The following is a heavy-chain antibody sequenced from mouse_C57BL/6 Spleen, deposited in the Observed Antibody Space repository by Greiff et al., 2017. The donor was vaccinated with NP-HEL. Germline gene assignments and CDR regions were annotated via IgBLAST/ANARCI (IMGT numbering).Heavy chain of an antibody. Sequence: VQLQQSVAELVRPGASVKLSCTASGFNIKNTYMHWVKQRPEQGLEWIGRIDPANGNTKYAPKFQGKPTITADTSSNTAYLQLSSLTAEDTAIYYGARDYGSSYGWFAYWGQGTLVTVSA. CDR2: IDPANGNT. D-gene: IGHD1-1*01. CDR3: ARDYGSSYGWFAY. J-gene: IGHJ3*01. CDR1: GFNIKNTY. V-gene: IGHV14-3*01.